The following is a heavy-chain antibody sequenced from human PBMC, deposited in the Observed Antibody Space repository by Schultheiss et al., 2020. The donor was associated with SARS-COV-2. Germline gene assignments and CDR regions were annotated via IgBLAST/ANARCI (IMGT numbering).Heavy chain of an antibody. CDR3: ARASTTYDFGAEGYYGMDV. V-gene: IGHV3-30*03. CDR2: ISYDGSNK. J-gene: IGHJ6*02. CDR1: RFTFSSYA. Sequence: SLKISCAASRFTFSSYAMSWVRQAPGKGLEWVAVISYDGSNKYYADSVKGRFTISRDNSKNTLYLQMNSLRAEDTAVYYCARASTTYDFGAEGYYGMDVWGQGTTVTVSS. D-gene: IGHD3-3*01.